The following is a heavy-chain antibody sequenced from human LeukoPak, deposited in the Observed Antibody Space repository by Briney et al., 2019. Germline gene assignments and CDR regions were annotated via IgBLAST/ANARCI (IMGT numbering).Heavy chain of an antibody. CDR3: ARELSGWYRSLDY. D-gene: IGHD6-19*01. CDR1: GFTFSSYG. CDR2: IWYDGSNK. Sequence: GRSLRLSCAASGFTFSSYGMHWVRQAPGKGLEWVAVIWYDGSNKYYADSVKGRFTISRDNGKNSLYLRMNSLRADDTAVYYCARELSGWYRSLDYWGQGTLVTVSS. V-gene: IGHV3-33*01. J-gene: IGHJ4*02.